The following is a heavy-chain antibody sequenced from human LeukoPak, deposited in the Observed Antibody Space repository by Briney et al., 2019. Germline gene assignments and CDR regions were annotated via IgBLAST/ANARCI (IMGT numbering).Heavy chain of an antibody. CDR3: ARVMAVEDGLDI. CDR2: IYYSGST. D-gene: IGHD6-19*01. V-gene: IGHV4-59*01. J-gene: IGHJ6*02. CDR1: GGSISSYY. Sequence: PSETLSLTCTVSGGSISSYYWSWIRQPPGKGLEWIGYIYYSGSTNYNPSLKSRVTISLNTSKNQFSLKLSSVTAADTAVYFCARVMAVEDGLDIWGQGATVTVSS.